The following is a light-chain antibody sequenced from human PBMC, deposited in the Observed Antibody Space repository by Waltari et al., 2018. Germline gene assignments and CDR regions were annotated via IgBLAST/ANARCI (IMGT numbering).Light chain of an antibody. V-gene: IGLV3-21*04. J-gene: IGLJ1*01. CDR2: YDR. Sequence: SYVVTQPPSVSVAPGETATITCGGDNIGTYSVHWYQQQAGQAPVLVILYDRDRPSGITDRVSGSNSGNTATLTISRVEAGDEARYYCHVWHPHVDPGVFGTGTEVTVL. CDR1: NIGTYS. CDR3: HVWHPHVDPGV.